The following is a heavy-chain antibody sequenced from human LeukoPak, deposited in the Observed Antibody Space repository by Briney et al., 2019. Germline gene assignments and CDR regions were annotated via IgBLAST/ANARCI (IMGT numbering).Heavy chain of an antibody. Sequence: PSETLSLTCAVSGGSISSSNWWSWVRQPPGKGLEWIGEIYHSGSTNYNPSLKSRVTISLDTSRNQFSLKLTSVTAADTAVYYCAKSNGYGLVDIWGRGTMVTVSS. CDR2: IYHSGST. CDR3: AKSNGYGLVDI. J-gene: IGHJ3*02. CDR1: GGSISSSNW. V-gene: IGHV4-4*02. D-gene: IGHD3-10*01.